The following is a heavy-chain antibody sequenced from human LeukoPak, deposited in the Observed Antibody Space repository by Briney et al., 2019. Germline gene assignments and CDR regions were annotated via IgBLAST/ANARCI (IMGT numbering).Heavy chain of an antibody. D-gene: IGHD3-10*01. V-gene: IGHV4-34*01. CDR3: ARGMVVWFGRLNWFDP. J-gene: IGHJ5*02. CDR2: INHSGST. Sequence: SETLSLTCAVYGGSFSGYYWSWIRQPPGKGLEWIGEINHSGSTNYNPSLKSRVTISVDTSKNQFSLKLSSVTAADTAVYYCARGMVVWFGRLNWFDPWGQGTLVTVSS. CDR1: GGSFSGYY.